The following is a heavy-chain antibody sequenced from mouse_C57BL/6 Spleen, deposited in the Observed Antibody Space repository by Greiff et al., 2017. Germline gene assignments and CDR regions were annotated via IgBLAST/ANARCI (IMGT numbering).Heavy chain of an antibody. V-gene: IGHV1-82*01. Sequence: VQLQESGPELVKPGASVKISCKASGYAFSSSWMNWVKQRPGKGLEWIGRIYPGDGDTNYNGKFKGKDTLTADKSSSTAYMQLSSLTSEDSAVYFCAVTTVVATDWYCDVWGTGTTVTVSS. CDR1: GYAFSSSW. CDR2: IYPGDGDT. D-gene: IGHD1-1*01. J-gene: IGHJ1*03. CDR3: AVTTVVATDWYCDV.